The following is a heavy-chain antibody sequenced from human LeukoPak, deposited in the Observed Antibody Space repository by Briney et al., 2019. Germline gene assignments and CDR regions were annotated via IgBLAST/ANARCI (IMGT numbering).Heavy chain of an antibody. CDR1: GFTFSSYA. J-gene: IGHJ4*02. CDR2: IRGSGGST. D-gene: IGHD3-3*01. CDR3: AKDVERIRIFGVVIDPQPLYFDY. Sequence: GGSLRLSRAASGFTFSSYAMSWVRQAPGQGLEWVSAIRGSGGSTYSADAAKGRFTISRDNSKKALCLHMNSLRAEDKAVYYCAKDVERIRIFGVVIDPQPLYFDYWGQGTLVTVSS. V-gene: IGHV3-23*01.